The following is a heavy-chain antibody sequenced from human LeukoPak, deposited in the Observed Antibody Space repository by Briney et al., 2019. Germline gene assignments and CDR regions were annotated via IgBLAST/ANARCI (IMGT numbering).Heavy chain of an antibody. J-gene: IGHJ3*02. CDR2: ISGNGGRT. CDR3: AKDPNGDYVGTFDM. CDR1: GFTFSSYG. Sequence: GGSLRLSCAASGFTFSSYGMSWVRQAPGKGLEWVSFISGNGGRTDYAESVKGRFTISRDNSKNTVYLQMNSLRDEDTATYYCAKDPNGDYVGTFDMWGQGTMVTVSS. D-gene: IGHD4-17*01. V-gene: IGHV3-23*01.